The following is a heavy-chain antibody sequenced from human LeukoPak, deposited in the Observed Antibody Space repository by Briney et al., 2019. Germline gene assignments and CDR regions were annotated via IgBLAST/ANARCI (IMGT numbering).Heavy chain of an antibody. J-gene: IGHJ6*02. V-gene: IGHV1-18*01. Sequence: ASVKVSCKASGYTFTSYGISWVRQAPGQGLEWMGWISAYNGNTNYAQKLQGRVTMTTDTSTSTAYMELRSLRSDDTAVYYCARAGESEQQLVPLLSDYYYGMDVWGQGTTVTVSS. CDR1: GYTFTSYG. CDR3: ARAGESEQQLVPLLSDYYYGMDV. CDR2: ISAYNGNT. D-gene: IGHD6-13*01.